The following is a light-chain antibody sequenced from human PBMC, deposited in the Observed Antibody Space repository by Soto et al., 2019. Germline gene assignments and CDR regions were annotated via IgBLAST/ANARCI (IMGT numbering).Light chain of an antibody. Sequence: EIVLTQSPGTLSLSPGERATLSCRASQSVSSSFLAWYQQKPGQAPRLLIYGASSRPTGIPDRFSGSGSGTDFTLTISRLEPEDFAEYYCQQYGSSPWTFGQGTKLEIK. J-gene: IGKJ2*01. CDR2: GAS. CDR3: QQYGSSPWT. CDR1: QSVSSSF. V-gene: IGKV3-20*01.